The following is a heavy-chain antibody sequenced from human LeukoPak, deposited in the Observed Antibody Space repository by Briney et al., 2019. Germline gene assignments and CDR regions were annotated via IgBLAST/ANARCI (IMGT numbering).Heavy chain of an antibody. Sequence: SETLSLTCAVYGGSFSGYNWSWIRQPPRKGLEWIGEINHSGSTNYNPSLKSRVTISVDTSKNQFSLKLSSVTAADTAVYYCARGRNYYYGSGSYYFDYWGQGTLVTVSS. CDR2: INHSGST. D-gene: IGHD3-10*01. CDR3: ARGRNYYYGSGSYYFDY. CDR1: GGSFSGYN. J-gene: IGHJ4*02. V-gene: IGHV4-34*01.